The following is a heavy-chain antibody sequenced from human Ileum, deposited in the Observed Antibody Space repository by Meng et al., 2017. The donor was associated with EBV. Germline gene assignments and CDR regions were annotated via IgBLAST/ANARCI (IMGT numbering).Heavy chain of an antibody. V-gene: IGHV4-39*01. CDR1: GGSISRSNYC. CDR2: ICYTDYT. CDR3: AMGPDYAKTGY. Sequence: QLLPPESGPRLGKPSDTLSLTCSVSGGSISRSNYCWGWIRQPPGKGLEWIQSICYTDYTYYNPSLKSRVTISADKSKNQFSLRLNSLTAADTAVYYCAMGPDYAKTGYWGQGTLVTVSS. D-gene: IGHD4-17*01. J-gene: IGHJ4*02.